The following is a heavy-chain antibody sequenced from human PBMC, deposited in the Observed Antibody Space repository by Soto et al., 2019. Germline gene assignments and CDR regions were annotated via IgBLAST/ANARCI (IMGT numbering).Heavy chain of an antibody. CDR1: GFVFSDYA. D-gene: IGHD2-21*01. CDR2: ISAGGDT. CDR3: ANVPIWCGGSSCYTEGFDS. J-gene: IGHJ4*02. V-gene: IGHV3-23*01. Sequence: GGSLRLSCVASGFVFSDYAMSWVRQAPGKGLEWVSAISAGGDTYYADSVKGRFTVSRANSKNTLYLHMNSLRAKDTAIYYCANVPIWCGGSSCYTEGFDSWGQGTLVTVSS.